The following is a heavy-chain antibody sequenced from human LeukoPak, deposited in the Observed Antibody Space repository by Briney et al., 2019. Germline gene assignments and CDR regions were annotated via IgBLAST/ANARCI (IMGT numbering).Heavy chain of an antibody. CDR1: GGSISSGDTT. D-gene: IGHD4-23*01. CDR2: SNSGST. J-gene: IGHJ4*02. V-gene: IGHV4-30-4*01. Sequence: SETLSLTCTVSGGSISSGDTTGVGSASPQGRAWSGLGTSNSGSTYYNPSLKSRVTISVDTSKNQFSLKLSSVTAADTAVYYCARDLLNEGNHLDYWGQGTLVTVSS. CDR3: ARDLLNEGNHLDY.